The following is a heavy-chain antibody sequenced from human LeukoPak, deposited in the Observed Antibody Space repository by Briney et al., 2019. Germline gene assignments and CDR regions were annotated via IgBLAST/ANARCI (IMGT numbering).Heavy chain of an antibody. J-gene: IGHJ5*02. CDR3: ARGPYCSSTSCPNNWFDP. Sequence: GASVKVSCKASGGTFSSYAISWVRQAPGQGLEWVGGIIPIFGTANYAQKFQGRVTITTDESTSTAYMELSSLRSEDTAVYYCARGPYCSSTSCPNNWFDPWGQGTLVTVSS. CDR2: IIPIFGTA. V-gene: IGHV1-69*05. D-gene: IGHD2-2*01. CDR1: GGTFSSYA.